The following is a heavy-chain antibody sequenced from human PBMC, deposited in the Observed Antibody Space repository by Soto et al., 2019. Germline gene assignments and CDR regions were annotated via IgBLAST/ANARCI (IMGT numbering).Heavy chain of an antibody. CDR1: GYTFTSYD. J-gene: IGHJ6*02. V-gene: IGHV1-8*01. CDR2: MNPNSGNT. CDR3: ARWPDGYYYYGMDV. D-gene: IGHD5-12*01. Sequence: QVQLVQSGAEVKKPGASVKVSCKASGYTFTSYDINWVRQATGQGLEWMGWMNPNSGNTGYAQKYPGRVTMTRNSSTSTPYMELSSLRSADTAVYYCARWPDGYYYYGMDVWGQGTTVTVSS.